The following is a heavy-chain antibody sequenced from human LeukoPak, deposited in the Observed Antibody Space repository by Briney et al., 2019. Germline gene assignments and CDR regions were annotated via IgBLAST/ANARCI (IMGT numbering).Heavy chain of an antibody. V-gene: IGHV1-69*01. J-gene: IGHJ4*02. CDR2: IIPIFGTA. Sequence: ASVKVSCKASGGTFSSYAISWVRQAPGQGLEWMGGIIPIFGTANYAQKFQGRVTITADESTSTAYMELSSLRSEDTAVYYCARALRWSRDFDYWGQGTLVTVSS. CDR1: GGTFSSYA. CDR3: ARALRWSRDFDY. D-gene: IGHD4-23*01.